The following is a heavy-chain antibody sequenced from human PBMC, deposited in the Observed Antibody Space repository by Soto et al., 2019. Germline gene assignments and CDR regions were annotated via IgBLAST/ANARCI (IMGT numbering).Heavy chain of an antibody. CDR1: GGSFSGYY. J-gene: IGHJ4*02. CDR3: ARGDHPDPELVLDY. CDR2: INHSGST. Sequence: SETLSLTCAVYGGSFSGYYWSWIRQPPGKGLEWIGEINHSGSTNYNPSLKSRVTISVDTSKNQFSLKLSSVTAADTAVYYCARGDHPDPELVLDYWGQGTLVTVSS. V-gene: IGHV4-34*01. D-gene: IGHD1-1*01.